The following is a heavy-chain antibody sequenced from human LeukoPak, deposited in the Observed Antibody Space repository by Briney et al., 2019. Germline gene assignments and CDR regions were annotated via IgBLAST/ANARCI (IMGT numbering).Heavy chain of an antibody. J-gene: IGHJ3*02. V-gene: IGHV4-59*01. Sequence: PSETLSLTCTVSGGSISSYYWSWIRQPPGKGLEWIGYIYYSGSTNYNPSLKSRVTISVDTSKNQFSLKLSSVTAADTAVYYCARGGLVYYDILTGPPEDAFDIWGQGTMVTVSS. CDR3: ARGGLVYYDILTGPPEDAFDI. D-gene: IGHD3-9*01. CDR1: GGSISSYY. CDR2: IYYSGST.